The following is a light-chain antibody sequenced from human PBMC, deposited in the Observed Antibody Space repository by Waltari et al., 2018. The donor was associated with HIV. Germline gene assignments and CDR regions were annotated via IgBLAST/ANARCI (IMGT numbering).Light chain of an antibody. Sequence: QAGLTQPPSVSKGLSQTATLTCTGNNNNVGFQGAAWLQQRPGHPPKLLSYRNNNRPSGISERFSASRSGNTASLTIAGLQPEDEADYYCSAWDSSLNVWMFGGGTKLTVL. CDR3: SAWDSSLNVWM. V-gene: IGLV10-54*04. CDR2: RNN. CDR1: NNNVGFQG. J-gene: IGLJ3*02.